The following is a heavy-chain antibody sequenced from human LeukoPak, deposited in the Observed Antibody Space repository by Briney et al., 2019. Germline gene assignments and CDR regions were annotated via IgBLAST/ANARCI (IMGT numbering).Heavy chain of an antibody. CDR3: ARGQSSGWYPD. CDR2: ISYDGSNK. V-gene: IGHV3-30*03. D-gene: IGHD6-19*01. J-gene: IGHJ4*02. Sequence: PGRSLRLSCAASGFTFSSYGMHWVRQAPGKGLEWVTVISYDGSNKYYADSVKGRFTISRDNSKNTVYLQMNSLTAEDTAVYYCARGQSSGWYPDWGQGTLVTVSS. CDR1: GFTFSSYG.